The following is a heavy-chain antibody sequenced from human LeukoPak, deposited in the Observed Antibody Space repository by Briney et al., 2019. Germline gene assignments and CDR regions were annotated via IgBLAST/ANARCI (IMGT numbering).Heavy chain of an antibody. CDR2: ISWDGGST. V-gene: IGHV3-43D*03. Sequence: GGSLRLSCAASGFTFDDYAMHWVRQAPGKGLEWVSLISWDGGSTYYADSVKGRFTISRDNSKNSLYLQMNSLRAEDTALYYCASLNYDILTGYYYNWFDPWGQGTLVTVSS. CDR1: GFTFDDYA. CDR3: ASLNYDILTGYYYNWFDP. D-gene: IGHD3-9*01. J-gene: IGHJ5*02.